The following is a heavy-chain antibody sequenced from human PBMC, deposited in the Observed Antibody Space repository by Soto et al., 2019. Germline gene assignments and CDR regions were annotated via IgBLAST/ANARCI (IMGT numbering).Heavy chain of an antibody. J-gene: IGHJ4*02. CDR1: GDSISSYY. Sequence: SETLSLTCTVSGDSISSYYWSWIRQPPGKGLEWIGYIYYRGSTNYNPSLKSRVTISVDTSKNQFSLKLSSVTAADTAVYYCASSRDMNYFDYWGQGTLVTVSS. CDR3: ASSRDMNYFDY. CDR2: IYYRGST. V-gene: IGHV4-59*01.